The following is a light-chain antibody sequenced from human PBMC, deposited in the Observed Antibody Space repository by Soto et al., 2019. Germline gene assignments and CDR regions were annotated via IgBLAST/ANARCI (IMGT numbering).Light chain of an antibody. CDR3: AAWDDSLTGRYV. Sequence: QSVLTQPPSASGTPGQRVIISCSGSSSHIGSNTVNWYQQLPGTAPKLLIYSNNQRPSGVPDRFSGSKSGTSASLAISGLQSEDEADYYCAAWDDSLTGRYVFGTGTKVTVL. CDR2: SNN. CDR1: SSHIGSNT. V-gene: IGLV1-44*01. J-gene: IGLJ1*01.